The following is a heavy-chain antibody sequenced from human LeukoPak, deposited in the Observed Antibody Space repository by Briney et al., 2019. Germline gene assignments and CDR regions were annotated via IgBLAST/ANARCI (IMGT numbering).Heavy chain of an antibody. CDR2: INPNSGGT. CDR3: ARDRCSGGSCYWFDP. J-gene: IGHJ5*02. Sequence: ASVKVSCKASGYTFTGYYMHWVRQAPGQGLEWMGWINPNSGGTNYAQKFQGWATMTRDTSISTAYMELSRLRSDDTAVYYCARDRCSGGSCYWFDPWGQGTLVTVSS. V-gene: IGHV1-2*04. CDR1: GYTFTGYY. D-gene: IGHD2-15*01.